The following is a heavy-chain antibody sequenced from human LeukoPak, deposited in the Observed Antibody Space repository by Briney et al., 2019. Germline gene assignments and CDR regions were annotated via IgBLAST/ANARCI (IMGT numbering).Heavy chain of an antibody. CDR1: GSTLTASS. J-gene: IGHJ4*02. V-gene: IGHV1-24*01. D-gene: IGHD3-9*01. Sequence: ASVKLSRTVSGSTLTASSIHWGPRAPGNGREWMGGFDPEDGETIYAQKFQGRVTMTEDTSTDTAYMELSSLRSEDTAVYYCATDRVRYFDSWGQGTLVTVSS. CDR2: FDPEDGET. CDR3: ATDRVRYFDS.